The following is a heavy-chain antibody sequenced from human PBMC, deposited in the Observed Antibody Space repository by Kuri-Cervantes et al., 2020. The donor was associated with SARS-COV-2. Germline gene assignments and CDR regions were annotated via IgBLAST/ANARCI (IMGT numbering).Heavy chain of an antibody. V-gene: IGHV4-39*07. Sequence: SETLSLTCTVSGGSISSSSYYWGWIRQPPGKGLEWIGSIYYSGSTYYNPSLKSRVTISVDTSKNQFSLKLSSVTAADTAVYYCARAAPDIVVVPAAKYFDYWGQGTLVTGSS. J-gene: IGHJ4*02. CDR3: ARAAPDIVVVPAAKYFDY. CDR2: IYYSGST. CDR1: GGSISSSSYY. D-gene: IGHD2-2*01.